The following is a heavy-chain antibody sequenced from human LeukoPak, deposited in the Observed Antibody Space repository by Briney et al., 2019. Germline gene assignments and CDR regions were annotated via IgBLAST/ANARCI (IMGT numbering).Heavy chain of an antibody. CDR3: AKRNYFGAGTYSFDF. V-gene: IGHV3-23*01. J-gene: IGHJ4*02. D-gene: IGHD3-10*01. CDR1: GFTFSNFG. CDR2: LTGSGGST. Sequence: GGSLRLSXTASGFTFSNFGMSWVRQAPGKGLEWVSHLTGSGGSTYYAGSVKGRFTISRDNSKNTLYLQMNSLRAEDTAVYYCAKRNYFGAGTYSFDFWGQGTPVTVSS.